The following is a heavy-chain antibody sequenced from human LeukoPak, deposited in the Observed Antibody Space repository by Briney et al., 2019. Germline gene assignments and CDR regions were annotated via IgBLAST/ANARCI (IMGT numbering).Heavy chain of an antibody. J-gene: IGHJ4*02. D-gene: IGHD3-10*01. CDR1: GGSISNNN. Sequence: PSETLSLTCTVSGGSISNNNWSWVRQPPGKGLEWIAYIYYTGTTNYNPSLTSRVTISVDTSKNQFPLKLNSVTAADTAVYYCARHDNSGTYPLDYWGQGTLVTVSS. CDR3: ARHDNSGTYPLDY. V-gene: IGHV4-59*08. CDR2: IYYTGTT.